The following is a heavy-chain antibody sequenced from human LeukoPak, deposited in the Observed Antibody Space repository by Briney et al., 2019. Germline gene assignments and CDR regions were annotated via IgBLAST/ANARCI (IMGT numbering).Heavy chain of an antibody. Sequence: KTSETLCLTCTVSGGSISSSSYYWGWIRQPPGKGLEWIGSIYYSGSTYYNPSLKSRVTISVDTSKNQFSLKLSSVTAADTAVYYCATAVATGDVAFDYWGQGTLVTVSS. D-gene: IGHD5-12*01. V-gene: IGHV4-39*07. CDR2: IYYSGST. J-gene: IGHJ4*02. CDR1: GGSISSSSYY. CDR3: ATAVATGDVAFDY.